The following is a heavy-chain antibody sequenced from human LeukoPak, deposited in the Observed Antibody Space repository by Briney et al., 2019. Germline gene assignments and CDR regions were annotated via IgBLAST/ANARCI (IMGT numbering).Heavy chain of an antibody. J-gene: IGHJ4*02. D-gene: IGHD6-13*01. Sequence: SETLSLTCAVYGGSFSGYYWSWIRQPPGKGLEWIGEINHSGSTNYNPSLKSRVTISVDTSKNQFSPKLSSVTAADTAVYYCARRGNSSWSDYWGQGTLVTVSS. CDR1: GGSFSGYY. CDR2: INHSGST. CDR3: ARRGNSSWSDY. V-gene: IGHV4-34*01.